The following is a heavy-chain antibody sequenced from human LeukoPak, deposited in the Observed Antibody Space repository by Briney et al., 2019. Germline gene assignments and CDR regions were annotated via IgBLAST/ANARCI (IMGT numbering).Heavy chain of an antibody. V-gene: IGHV4-34*01. CDR1: GGSFSGYY. Sequence: PSETLPLTCAVYGGSFSGYYWSWIRQPPGKGLEWIGEINHSGSTNYNPSLKSRVTISVDTSKNQFSLKLSSVTAVDTAVYYCARGQRGYSYGYVHWGQGTLVTVSS. CDR2: INHSGST. J-gene: IGHJ4*02. CDR3: ARGQRGYSYGYVH. D-gene: IGHD5-18*01.